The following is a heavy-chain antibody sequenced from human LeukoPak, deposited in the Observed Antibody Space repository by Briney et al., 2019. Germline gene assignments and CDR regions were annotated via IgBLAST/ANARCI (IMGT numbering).Heavy chain of an antibody. CDR2: ISSSSSTI. CDR3: ARAYDSSGYH. CDR1: GFTFSSYS. Sequence: GGSLRLSCAVSGFTFSSYSMNWVRQAPGKGLEWVSYISSSSSTIYYADSVKGRFTISRDNAKNSLYLQMNSLRAEDTAVYYCARAYDSSGYHWGQGTLVTVSS. D-gene: IGHD3-22*01. J-gene: IGHJ5*02. V-gene: IGHV3-48*04.